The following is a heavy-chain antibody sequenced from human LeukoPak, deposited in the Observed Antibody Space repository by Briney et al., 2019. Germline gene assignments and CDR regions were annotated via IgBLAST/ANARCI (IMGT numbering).Heavy chain of an antibody. J-gene: IGHJ1*01. D-gene: IGHD5-18*01. V-gene: IGHV4-4*07. Sequence: PSETLSLTCTVSGGSISSYYWSWIRQPAGKGLEWIGRIYTSGSTNYNPSLKSRVTISVDTSKNQFSLKLSSVTAADTAVYYCARGRVVGYSYGLYFQHWGQGTLVTVSS. CDR1: GGSISSYY. CDR2: IYTSGST. CDR3: ARGRVVGYSYGLYFQH.